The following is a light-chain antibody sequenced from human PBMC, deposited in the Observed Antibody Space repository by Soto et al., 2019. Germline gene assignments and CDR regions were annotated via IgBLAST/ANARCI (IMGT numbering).Light chain of an antibody. V-gene: IGKV3-15*01. CDR1: ESVSNN. J-gene: IGKJ1*01. Sequence: EIVMTQSPATLSVSPGERATVSCRASESVSNNLAWYQQKPGQSPRLLIYAASTRATGIPARFSGSGSGAEFTLTIGNLQSEDFAIYYCQQYNNWPPGTFGQGTKVEVK. CDR2: AAS. CDR3: QQYNNWPPGT.